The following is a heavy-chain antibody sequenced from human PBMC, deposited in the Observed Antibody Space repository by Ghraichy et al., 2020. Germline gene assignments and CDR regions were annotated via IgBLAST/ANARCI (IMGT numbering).Heavy chain of an antibody. CDR2: IYSSGST. J-gene: IGHJ4*02. CDR1: GGSINSYY. CDR3: ARQDGYNYPFDY. D-gene: IGHD5-24*01. Sequence: SETLSLTCTVSGGSINSYYWSWIRQPPGKGREWIGYIYSSGSTNYNPSLHSRVTISLDTSKNHFSLKLSSVTAADTAVYYCARQDGYNYPFDYWGQGTLVPVSS. V-gene: IGHV4-59*01.